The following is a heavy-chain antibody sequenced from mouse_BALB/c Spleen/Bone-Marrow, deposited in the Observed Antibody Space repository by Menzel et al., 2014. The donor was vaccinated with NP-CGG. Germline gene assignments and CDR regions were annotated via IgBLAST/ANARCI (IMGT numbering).Heavy chain of an antibody. D-gene: IGHD2-1*01. CDR1: GTTFTNYT. CDR3: ARGNYEAMDY. CDR2: INPSSGNT. J-gene: IGHJ4*01. Sequence: AALARPGGSVQTVCKASGTTFTNYTMHWIKQRPGQGLVWIGYINPSSGNTEYNQKFKDKATLTAGKSSNTAFMQLSSLTSEDSAVYFCARGNYEAMDYWGQGTSVTV. V-gene: IGHV1-4*01.